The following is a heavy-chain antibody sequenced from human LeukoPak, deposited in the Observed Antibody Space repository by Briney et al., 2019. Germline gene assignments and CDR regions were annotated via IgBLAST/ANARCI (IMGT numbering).Heavy chain of an antibody. CDR1: GGSISSYY. CDR2: IYYSGST. J-gene: IGHJ4*02. CDR3: ARVEVATFDY. D-gene: IGHD5-24*01. Sequence: SETLSLTCTVSGGSISSYYWSWIRQPPGKGLEWIGYIYYSGSTNYNPSLKSRVTISVDTSKNQFSLKLSSVTAADTAVYYCARVEVATFDYWGQGTLVTVSS. V-gene: IGHV4-59*01.